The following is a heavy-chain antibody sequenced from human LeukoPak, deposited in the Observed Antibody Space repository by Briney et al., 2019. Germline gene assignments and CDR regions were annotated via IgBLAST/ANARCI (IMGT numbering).Heavy chain of an antibody. Sequence: PSETLSLTCAVYGGSFSGYYWSWIRQPPGKGLEWIGEINHSGSKKYNPSVQSRVTISVDTSKNQSPLKLISVDAADTAVYYCARGRGLDYWGQGTLVTVAS. CDR2: INHSGSK. D-gene: IGHD3-16*01. V-gene: IGHV4-34*01. CDR1: GGSFSGYY. J-gene: IGHJ4*02. CDR3: ARGRGLDY.